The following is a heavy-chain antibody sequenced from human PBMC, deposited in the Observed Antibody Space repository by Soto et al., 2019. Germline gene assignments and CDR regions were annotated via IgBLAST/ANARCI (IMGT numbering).Heavy chain of an antibody. Sequence: TGXSLRLSCAASGFTFSNYGMHWARQAPGKGLEWVAAILYDGSNKYYADSVKGRFTISRDNSKNTLYLQMNSLRAEDTAVYYCAGGTYYFDYSGQGTQVTVSS. V-gene: IGHV3-33*01. CDR1: GFTFSNYG. CDR3: AGGTYYFDY. J-gene: IGHJ4*02. D-gene: IGHD3-16*01. CDR2: ILYDGSNK.